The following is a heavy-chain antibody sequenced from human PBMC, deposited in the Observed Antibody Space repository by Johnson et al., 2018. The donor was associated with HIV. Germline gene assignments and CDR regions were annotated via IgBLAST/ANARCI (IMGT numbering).Heavy chain of an antibody. CDR2: MWYDGSQK. V-gene: IGHV3-33*08. J-gene: IGHJ3*02. CDR3: TRDRIQIWSYVGTFDM. Sequence: QVQLVESGGGLVQPGGSLRLSCAASGFTFSSYDMHWVRQAPGKGLEWVAMMWYDGSQKGYAESVKGRFTISRDNSKNMVYLQMSSLRAEDTALYYCTRDRIQIWSYVGTFDMWGQGTMVTVSS. CDR1: GFTFSSYD. D-gene: IGHD5-18*01.